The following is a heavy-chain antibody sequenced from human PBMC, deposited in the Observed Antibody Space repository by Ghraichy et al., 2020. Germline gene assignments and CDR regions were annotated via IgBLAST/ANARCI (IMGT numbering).Heavy chain of an antibody. CDR1: GFTFDDYA. V-gene: IGHV3-9*01. CDR3: AKASGDYGDLPFDY. Sequence: GGSLRLSCAASGFTFDDYAMHWVRQAPGKGLEWVSVISWNSGSIGYADSVKGRFTISRDNAKNSLYLQMNSLRAEDTALYYCAKASGDYGDLPFDYWGQGSLVIVAA. CDR2: ISWNSGSI. J-gene: IGHJ4*02. D-gene: IGHD4-17*01.